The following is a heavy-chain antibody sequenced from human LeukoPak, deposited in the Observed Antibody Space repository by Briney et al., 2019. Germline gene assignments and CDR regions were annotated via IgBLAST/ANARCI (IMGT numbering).Heavy chain of an antibody. D-gene: IGHD3-9*01. CDR1: GGTFSSYA. CDR3: ARGRGQKLRYFDWLSD. J-gene: IGHJ4*02. CDR2: IIPIFGTA. V-gene: IGHV1-69*13. Sequence: ASVKVSCKASGGTFSSYAISWVRQAPGQGLEWMGGIIPIFGTANYAQKFQGRVTITADESTSTAYMELSSLRSEDTAVYYCARGRGQKLRYFDWLSDWGQGTLVTVSS.